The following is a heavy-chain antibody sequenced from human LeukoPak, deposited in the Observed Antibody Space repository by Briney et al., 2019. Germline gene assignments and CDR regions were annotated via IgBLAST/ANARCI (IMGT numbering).Heavy chain of an antibody. J-gene: IGHJ5*02. CDR2: ISSSSSTI. Sequence: PGGSLRLSCAASEFTFSSYSMNWVRQAPGKGLEWVSYISSSSSTIYYADSVKGRFTISRDNAKNSLYLQMNSLRAEDTAVYYCAREIGYYGSGSYDGFDPWGQGTLVTVSS. CDR1: EFTFSSYS. CDR3: AREIGYYGSGSYDGFDP. V-gene: IGHV3-48*01. D-gene: IGHD3-10*01.